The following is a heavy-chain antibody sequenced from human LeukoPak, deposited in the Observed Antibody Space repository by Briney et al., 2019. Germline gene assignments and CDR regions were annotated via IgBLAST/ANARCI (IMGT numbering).Heavy chain of an antibody. Sequence: GGSLRLSCAASGFTFSSYEMNWVRQAPGKGLEWVSYISSSGSTIYYADSVKGRFTFSRDNSKNTLYLQMNSLRAEDTAVYYCAKAATVTTYYYYYYYMDVWGKGTTVTVSS. CDR3: AKAATVTTYYYYYYYMDV. CDR1: GFTFSSYE. CDR2: ISSSGSTI. V-gene: IGHV3-48*03. D-gene: IGHD4-17*01. J-gene: IGHJ6*03.